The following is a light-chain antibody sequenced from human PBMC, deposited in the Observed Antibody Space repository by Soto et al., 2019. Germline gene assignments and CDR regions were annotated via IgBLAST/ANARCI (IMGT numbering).Light chain of an antibody. Sequence: IVLTQSPATLSLSPGERATVSCRPSQCIGDTLAWYQHKPGQTPRLLIYDTSTRATGVPARFSGSRSGTEFTLTINSLQSEDFAVYYCQRYNNWPLTFGGGTKV. V-gene: IGKV3-15*01. CDR3: QRYNNWPLT. CDR1: QCIGDT. J-gene: IGKJ4*01. CDR2: DTS.